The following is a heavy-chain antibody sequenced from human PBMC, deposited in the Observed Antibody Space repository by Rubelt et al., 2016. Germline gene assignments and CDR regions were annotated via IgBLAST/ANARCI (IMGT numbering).Heavy chain of an antibody. CDR3: ARGGGSGSYYNAVPGDFDY. D-gene: IGHD3-10*01. Sequence: QVQLVQSGAEVKKPGASVKVSCKASGYTFTSYYMHWVRQAPGQGLEWMGIINPSGGSTSYAQKFQGRVTMTRDTSTSTVYMELSSLRSEDTAVYYCARGGGSGSYYNAVPGDFDYWGQGTLVTVSS. V-gene: IGHV1-46*01. J-gene: IGHJ4*02. CDR1: GYTFTSYY. CDR2: INPSGGST.